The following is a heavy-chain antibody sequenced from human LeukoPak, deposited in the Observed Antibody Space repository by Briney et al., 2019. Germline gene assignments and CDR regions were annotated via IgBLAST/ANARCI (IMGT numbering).Heavy chain of an antibody. CDR1: GGSISSSSYY. CDR2: IYYSGST. J-gene: IGHJ5*02. V-gene: IGHV4-39*07. CDR3: AREGHFTYGDPSRYNWFYP. D-gene: IGHD4-17*01. Sequence: SETLSLTCTVSGGSISSSSYYWGWIRQPPGKGLEWIGSIYYSGSTNYNPSLKSRVTISVDTSKNQFSLKLSSVTAADTAVYYCAREGHFTYGDPSRYNWFYPWGEGTLVTVAS.